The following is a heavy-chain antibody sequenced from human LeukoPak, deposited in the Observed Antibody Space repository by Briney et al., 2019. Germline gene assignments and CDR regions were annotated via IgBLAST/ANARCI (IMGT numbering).Heavy chain of an antibody. CDR3: ARDQEGFDY. CDR1: GYTFTSNY. J-gene: IGHJ4*02. V-gene: IGHV1-46*01. Sequence: ASVKVSCKASGYTFTSNYIHWVRQAPGQGLEWMGMIYPRDGSASYAQKFQGRVTVTRDTSTSTVHMELSGLRSEDTAVYYCARDQEGFDYWGQGTLVTVSS. CDR2: IYPRDGSA.